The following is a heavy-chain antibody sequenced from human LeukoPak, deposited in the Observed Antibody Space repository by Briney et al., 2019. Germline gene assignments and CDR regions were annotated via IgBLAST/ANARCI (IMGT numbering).Heavy chain of an antibody. Sequence: ASVKVSCKASGYTFTSYDINWVRQAPGQGLEWMGWINPNSGGTNYAQKFQGRVTMTRDTSISTAYMELSRLRSDDTAVYYCARSNPFWSGYPFDYWGQGTLVTVSS. CDR3: ARSNPFWSGYPFDY. J-gene: IGHJ4*02. D-gene: IGHD3-3*01. V-gene: IGHV1-2*02. CDR1: GYTFTSYD. CDR2: INPNSGGT.